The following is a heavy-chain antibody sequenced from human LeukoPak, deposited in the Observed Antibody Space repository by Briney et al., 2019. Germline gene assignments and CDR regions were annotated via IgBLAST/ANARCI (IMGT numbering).Heavy chain of an antibody. CDR3: ARDSGSGGNLDY. CDR1: GFTFSSYG. CDR2: INPNSGGT. V-gene: IGHV1-2*02. Sequence: GGSLRLSCAASGFTFSSYGMHWVRQAPGQGLEWMGWINPNSGGTNYAQKFQGRVTMTRDTSISTAYMELSRLRSDDTAVYYCARDSGSGGNLDYWGQGTLVTVSS. J-gene: IGHJ4*02. D-gene: IGHD1-14*01.